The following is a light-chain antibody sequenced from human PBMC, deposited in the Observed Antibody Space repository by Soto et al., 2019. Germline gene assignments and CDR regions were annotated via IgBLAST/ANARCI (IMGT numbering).Light chain of an antibody. CDR3: QQYVSSPWT. CDR2: GAS. V-gene: IGKV3-20*01. CDR1: QSLSTY. Sequence: EIVLTQSPGTLSLSPGERATLSCRASQSLSTYLAWYQQKPGQAPRLLIYGASSRAAGIPDRFSGSGSGTDFTLTINRLEPEDFAVYYCQQYVSSPWTFGQGTKVEI. J-gene: IGKJ1*01.